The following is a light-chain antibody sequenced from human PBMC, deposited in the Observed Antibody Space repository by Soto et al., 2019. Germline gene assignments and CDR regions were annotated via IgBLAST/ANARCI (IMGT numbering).Light chain of an antibody. CDR2: GVS. CDR1: SIDVGHPYNY. Sequence: QSVLTQPASVSGAPGQSITISCTGTSIDVGHPYNYVSWYQQYPGKAPKLLILGVSNRPSGISGRFSGSKSGNTASLTISGLQPEDEADYYCMSYIASTSTHWVLGGGTKVTV. V-gene: IGLV2-14*03. CDR3: MSYIASTSTHWV. J-gene: IGLJ3*02.